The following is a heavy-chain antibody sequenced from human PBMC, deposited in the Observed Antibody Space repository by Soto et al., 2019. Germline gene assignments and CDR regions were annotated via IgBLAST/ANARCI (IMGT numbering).Heavy chain of an antibody. J-gene: IGHJ3*02. Sequence: ASVKVSCKASGYTFTGYYMHWVRQAPGQGLEWMGWIIPIFGTANYAQKFQGRVTITADESTSTAYMELSSLRSEDTAVYYCARGPPPDSSGYSHAFDIWGQGTMVTVSS. CDR1: GYTFTGYY. CDR2: IIPIFGTA. V-gene: IGHV1-69*13. CDR3: ARGPPPDSSGYSHAFDI. D-gene: IGHD3-22*01.